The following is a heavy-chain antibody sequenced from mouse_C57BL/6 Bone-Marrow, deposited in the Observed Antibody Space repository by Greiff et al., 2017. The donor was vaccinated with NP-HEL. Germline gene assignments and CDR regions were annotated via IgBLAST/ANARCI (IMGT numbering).Heavy chain of an antibody. CDR3: ARATYYDYDGAMDH. V-gene: IGHV1-26*01. J-gene: IGHJ4*01. Sequence: VQLKQSGPELVKPGASVKISCKASGYTFTDYYMNWVKQSLGKSLEWIGDINPNNGGTSYNQKFKGKATLTVDKSSSTAYMELRSLTSEDSAVYYCARATYYDYDGAMDHWGQGTSVTVSS. D-gene: IGHD2-4*01. CDR1: GYTFTDYY. CDR2: INPNNGGT.